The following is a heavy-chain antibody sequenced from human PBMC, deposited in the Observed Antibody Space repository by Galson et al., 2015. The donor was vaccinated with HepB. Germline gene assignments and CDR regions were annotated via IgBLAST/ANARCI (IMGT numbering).Heavy chain of an antibody. D-gene: IGHD2-2*01. V-gene: IGHV1-18*04. Sequence: SVKVSCKASGYTFTSYGISWVRQAPGQGLEWMGWISAYNGNTNYAQKLQGRVTMTTDTSTSTAYMELRSLRSDDTAVYYCATYCSSTSCYRQDAFDIWGQGTMVTVSS. CDR2: ISAYNGNT. CDR1: GYTFTSYG. J-gene: IGHJ3*02. CDR3: ATYCSSTSCYRQDAFDI.